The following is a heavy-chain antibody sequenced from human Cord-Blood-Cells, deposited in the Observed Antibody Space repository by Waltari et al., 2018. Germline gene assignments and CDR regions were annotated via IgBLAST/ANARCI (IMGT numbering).Heavy chain of an antibody. D-gene: IGHD6-13*01. CDR1: GGSISSYY. V-gene: IGHV4-4*07. Sequence: QVQLQESGPGLVKPSETLSLTCTVSGGSISSYYWSWIRQPAGKGMEWIGRIYTSGSTNYNPSLKGRVTMSVDTSKNQFSLKLSSVTAADTAVYYCARDEPDSSSWYGGGKNAFDIWGQGTMVTVSS. CDR2: IYTSGST. J-gene: IGHJ3*02. CDR3: ARDEPDSSSWYGGGKNAFDI.